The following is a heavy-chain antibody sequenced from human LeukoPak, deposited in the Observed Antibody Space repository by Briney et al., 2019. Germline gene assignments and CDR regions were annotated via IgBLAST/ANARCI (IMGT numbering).Heavy chain of an antibody. J-gene: IGHJ4*02. CDR2: ISYDGSNK. V-gene: IGHV3-30*18. Sequence: GGSLRLSCAASGFSFSSYGMHWVRQAPGKGLEWVAVISYDGSNKYYTDSLKGGFTIYRDNSKSTLYLQMDSLRAEDAALYYCAKTSTAMVSPFDYWGQGTLVTVSS. D-gene: IGHD5-18*01. CDR1: GFSFSSYG. CDR3: AKTSTAMVSPFDY.